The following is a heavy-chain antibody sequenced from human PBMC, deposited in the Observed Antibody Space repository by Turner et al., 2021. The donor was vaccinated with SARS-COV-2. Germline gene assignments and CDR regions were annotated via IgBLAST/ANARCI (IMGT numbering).Heavy chain of an antibody. Sequence: QVQLVESGGCVFQPGRSLRLSFAASGFTFSSYVMHWVRQAQGKGLEWVAVISYDGSNKYDEDSVKGRFTISRDNSKNTLYLQMNSLRAEDTAVYYCARDAGDFDYWGQGTLGTVS. CDR1: GFTFSSYV. V-gene: IGHV3-30-3*01. D-gene: IGHD3-10*01. CDR3: ARDAGDFDY. J-gene: IGHJ4*02. CDR2: ISYDGSNK.